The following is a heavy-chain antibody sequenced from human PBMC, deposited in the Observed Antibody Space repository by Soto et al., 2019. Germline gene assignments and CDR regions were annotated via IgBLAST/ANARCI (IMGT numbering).Heavy chain of an antibody. CDR1: GFTFSSYG. D-gene: IGHD6-13*01. CDR3: AKDRAAAREGEANHGMDV. V-gene: IGHV3-30*18. CDR2: ISYDGSNK. Sequence: QVQLVESGGGVVQPGRSPRLSCAASGFTFSSYGMHWVHQAPGKGLEWVAVISYDGSNKYYADSVKGRFTISRDNSKNTLYLQMNSLRAEDTAVYYCAKDRAAAREGEANHGMDVWGQGTTVTVSS. J-gene: IGHJ6*02.